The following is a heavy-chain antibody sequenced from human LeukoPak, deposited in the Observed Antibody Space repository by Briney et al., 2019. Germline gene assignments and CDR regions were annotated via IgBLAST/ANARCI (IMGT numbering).Heavy chain of an antibody. D-gene: IGHD5-12*01. J-gene: IGHJ5*02. CDR3: ARDIVATTWSFNWFDP. CDR1: GGSISSSTYY. Sequence: SETLSLTCTVSGGSISSSTYYWGWIRQPPGKGLEWIGSIYYSGSTYYNPSLKSRVTMSVDTSRNQFSLKLSSVTAADTAMYYCARDIVATTWSFNWFDPWGQGTLVTVSS. V-gene: IGHV4-39*02. CDR2: IYYSGST.